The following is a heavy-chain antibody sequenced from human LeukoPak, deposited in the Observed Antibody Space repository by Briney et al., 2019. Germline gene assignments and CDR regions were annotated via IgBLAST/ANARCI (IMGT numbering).Heavy chain of an antibody. J-gene: IGHJ5*02. Sequence: ASVKVSCKASGYTFTTYAMNWVRQAPGQGREWMGWINTNTGNPTYAQGFTGRFVFSLDTSVSTAYLQISSLKADDTAVYYCARANLWFGELGWIDPWGQGTQVTVSS. D-gene: IGHD3-10*01. CDR2: INTNTGNP. CDR1: GYTFTTYA. V-gene: IGHV7-4-1*02. CDR3: ARANLWFGELGWIDP.